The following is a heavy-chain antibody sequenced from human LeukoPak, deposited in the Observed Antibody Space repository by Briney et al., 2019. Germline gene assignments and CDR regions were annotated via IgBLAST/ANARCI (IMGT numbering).Heavy chain of an antibody. D-gene: IGHD6-19*01. CDR2: ISDSGGTT. J-gene: IGHJ4*02. Sequence: GGSLRLSCVASGFTFSNLAMGWVRQAPGKGLEWVSVISDSGGTTYYADSVKGRFTISRDNSRNTLYLQMNSLRVDDTAVYYCAKDARRYSGWYFFDHWGQGTLVTVSS. V-gene: IGHV3-23*01. CDR3: AKDARRYSGWYFFDH. CDR1: GFTFSNLA.